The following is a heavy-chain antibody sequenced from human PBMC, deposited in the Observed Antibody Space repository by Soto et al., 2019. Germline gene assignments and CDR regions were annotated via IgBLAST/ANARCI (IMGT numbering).Heavy chain of an antibody. CDR1: RFTFSSYA. CDR2: INNDGNDI. CDR3: ARDVHPNWFDS. V-gene: IGHV3-74*01. Sequence: GGSLRLSCAASRFTFSSYAMHWVRQAPGKGLEWVSRINNDGNDITYADSVKGRFTASRDNAKNMMFLQMNSLRVEDTAVYYCARDVHPNWFDSWGQGTLVTVSS. J-gene: IGHJ5*01. D-gene: IGHD3-10*02.